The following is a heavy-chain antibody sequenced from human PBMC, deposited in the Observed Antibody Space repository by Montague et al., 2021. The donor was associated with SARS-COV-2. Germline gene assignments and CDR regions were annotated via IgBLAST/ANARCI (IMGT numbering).Heavy chain of an antibody. CDR1: GASLSSNPYY. V-gene: IGHV4-39*02. D-gene: IGHD3/OR15-3a*01. CDR3: ARGNDLWTGSPFDY. CDR2: FYYTGST. J-gene: IGHJ4*02. Sequence: SETLSLTCTVSGASLSSNPYYWGWVRQPPGKGLEFIGNFYYTGSTYYNPSLQSRVTISVDTSNNHFSLKLGSVTAADTSVYYCARGNDLWTGSPFDYWGQGILVTVSS.